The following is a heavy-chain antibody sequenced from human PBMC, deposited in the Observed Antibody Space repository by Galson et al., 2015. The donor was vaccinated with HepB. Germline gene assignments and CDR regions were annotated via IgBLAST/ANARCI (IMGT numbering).Heavy chain of an antibody. CDR3: VKDVRAMVRGVGGY. J-gene: IGHJ4*02. V-gene: IGHV3-64D*06. Sequence: SLRLSCAASGFTFSSFAMFWVRQAPGKGLEYVSAISSNGDNTYYADSVKGRITISRDNSKNTLYLQMSSLRAEDTAVYYCVKDVRAMVRGVGGYWGQGTLVTVSS. CDR1: GFTFSSFA. CDR2: ISSNGDNT. D-gene: IGHD3-10*01.